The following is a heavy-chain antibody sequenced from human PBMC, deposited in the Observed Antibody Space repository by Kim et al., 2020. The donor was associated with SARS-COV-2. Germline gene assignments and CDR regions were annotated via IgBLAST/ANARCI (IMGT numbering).Heavy chain of an antibody. D-gene: IGHD6-25*01. V-gene: IGHV3-9*01. CDR3: AKARLTDSNSFDP. J-gene: IGHJ5*02. CDR1: GFSFDDSA. CDR2: INYNSGKI. Sequence: GGSLRLSCVASGFSFDDSAMQWVRQAPGKGLERVSGINYNSGKIGYADSGKGRFTISRDTAKNSLYLQMNSLRDEDTALYYWAKARLTDSNSFDPWGQGTLVTVSS.